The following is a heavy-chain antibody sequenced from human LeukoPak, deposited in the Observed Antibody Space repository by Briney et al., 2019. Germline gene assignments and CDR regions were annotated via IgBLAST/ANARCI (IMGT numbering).Heavy chain of an antibody. D-gene: IGHD3-3*01. J-gene: IGHJ4*02. CDR2: IYSTGST. Sequence: SETLSLTCTVSGGSISGYYWTWIRQPAGKGLEWIGRIYSTGSTNYNPSLKSRVTMSVDTSKNQFSLKLSSVTAADTAVYYCARADFRSGYYTHFDCWGQGTLVTVSS. V-gene: IGHV4-4*07. CDR1: GGSISGYY. CDR3: ARADFRSGYYTHFDC.